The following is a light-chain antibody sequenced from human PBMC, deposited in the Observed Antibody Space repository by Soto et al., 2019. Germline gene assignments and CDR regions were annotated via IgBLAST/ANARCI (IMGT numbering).Light chain of an antibody. CDR2: LGS. Sequence: DIVMTQSPLSLPVTPGEPASICCRSIHSLLHSNGYNYLDWYLQKPGQSPQLLIYLGSNRAPGVPDRFSGSGSGTDFTLKITRVEAEDVGIYYCMQSLQTPRHFGQGTRLEIK. V-gene: IGKV2-28*01. CDR1: HSLLHSNGYNY. CDR3: MQSLQTPRH. J-gene: IGKJ5*01.